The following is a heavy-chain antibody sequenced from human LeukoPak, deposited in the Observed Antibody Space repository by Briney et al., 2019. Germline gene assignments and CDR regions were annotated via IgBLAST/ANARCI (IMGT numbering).Heavy chain of an antibody. D-gene: IGHD6-13*01. J-gene: IGHJ4*02. CDR2: ISWNSGSI. V-gene: IGHV3-9*01. CDR3: AKDIIPVYSSSWYSIDY. CDR1: GFTFDDYA. Sequence: GGSLRLSCAASGFTFDDYAMHWVRQAPGKGLEWVSGISWNSGSIGYADSVKGRFTISRDNAKNSLYLQMNSLRAEDTALYYCAKDIIPVYSSSWYSIDYWGQGTLVTVFS.